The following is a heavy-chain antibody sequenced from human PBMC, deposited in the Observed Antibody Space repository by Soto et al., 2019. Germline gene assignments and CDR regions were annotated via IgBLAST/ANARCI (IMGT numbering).Heavy chain of an antibody. J-gene: IGHJ5*02. CDR1: GAVRNKCV. Sequence: SETLSLTCTGSGAVRNKCVCSGSRHTPERVLEGIGYVSQGGAAAYLAEGETTGYNHSLESRATISLDFPKNQFSLRLTSVTAADTAVYYCARDRGGITVSSKPLGEWFAPWGQGTLVTVS. CDR3: ARDRGGITVSSKPLGEWFAP. V-gene: IGHV4-59*01. CDR2: VSQGGAAAYLAEGETT. D-gene: IGHD3-16*01.